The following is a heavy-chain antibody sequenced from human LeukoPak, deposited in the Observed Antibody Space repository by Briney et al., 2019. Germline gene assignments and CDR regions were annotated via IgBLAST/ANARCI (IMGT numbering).Heavy chain of an antibody. CDR2: IKHDGSEK. V-gene: IGHV3-7*01. CDR1: GFTFSRDW. Sequence: PGGSLRLSCITSGFTFSRDWMTWVRQAPGKGLEWVANIKHDGSEKYYVDSVRGRFTISRDNAKNSLYLQMMNLRVEDTAIYYCARDILFIGGQGTLVTVSS. CDR3: ARDILFI. D-gene: IGHD2-21*01. J-gene: IGHJ4*02.